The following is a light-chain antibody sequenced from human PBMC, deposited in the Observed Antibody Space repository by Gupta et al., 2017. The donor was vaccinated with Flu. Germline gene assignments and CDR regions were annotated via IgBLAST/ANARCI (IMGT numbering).Light chain of an antibody. Sequence: QPASVSGSPGQSITISCTGTSSDVGGYNYVSWYQQHPGKAPKLMIYEVSNRPSGVSNRFSGSKSGNTASLTISGLQAEDEADYYCRSYTSSSTLVFGGGTKLTVL. CDR3: RSYTSSSTLV. CDR1: SSDVGGYNY. V-gene: IGLV2-14*01. J-gene: IGLJ2*01. CDR2: EVS.